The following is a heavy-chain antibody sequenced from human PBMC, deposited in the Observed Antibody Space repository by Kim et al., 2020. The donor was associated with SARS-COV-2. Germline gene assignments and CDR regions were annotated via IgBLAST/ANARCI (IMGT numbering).Heavy chain of an antibody. Sequence: GGSLRLSCAVSGFTFSNYAMCWVRQAPGKGLEWVSSISGSGGSTYYADSVKGRFTIFRDNSKNTLYLQMNGLRDEDTAVYYCASHRARDGHNSYYYYGMDVWGRAATVTVS. CDR2: ISGSGGST. V-gene: IGHV3-23*01. D-gene: IGHD3-10*01. CDR1: GFTFSNYA. J-gene: IGHJ6*02. CDR3: ASHRARDGHNSYYYYGMDV.